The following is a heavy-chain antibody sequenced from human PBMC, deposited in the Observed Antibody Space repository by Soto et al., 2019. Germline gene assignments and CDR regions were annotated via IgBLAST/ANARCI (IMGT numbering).Heavy chain of an antibody. D-gene: IGHD3-10*01. CDR3: TRLISAAQDY. CDR1: GFVFKDSS. Sequence: EVLLVESGGGLVQPGGSLKLSCAASGFVFKDSSIHWVRQASGKGREWIGRIRDRAYNYATAYAASVKGRFTISRDDSNNMEYLQMNGLETEDTAIYYCTRLISAAQDYWGQGTLVTVSS. V-gene: IGHV3-73*01. CDR2: IRDRAYNYAT. J-gene: IGHJ4*02.